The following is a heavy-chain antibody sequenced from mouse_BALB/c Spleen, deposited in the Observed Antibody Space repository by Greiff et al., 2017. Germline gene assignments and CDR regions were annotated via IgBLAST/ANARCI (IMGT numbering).Heavy chain of an antibody. CDR1: GYSITSDYA. CDR2: ISYSGST. V-gene: IGHV3-2*02. D-gene: IGHD1-2*01. J-gene: IGHJ4*01. CDR3: ARQVLRHYYAMDY. Sequence: DVKLVESGPGLVKPSQSLSLTCTVTGYSITSDYAWNWIRQFPGNKLEWMGYISYSGSTSYNPSLKSRISITRDTSKNQFFLQLNSVTTEDTATYYCARQVLRHYYAMDYWGQGTSVTVSS.